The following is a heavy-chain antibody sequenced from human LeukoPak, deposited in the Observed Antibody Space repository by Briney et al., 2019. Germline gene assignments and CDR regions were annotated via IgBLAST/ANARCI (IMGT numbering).Heavy chain of an antibody. CDR1: GFTFSSYE. J-gene: IGHJ6*04. CDR3: ASYPIGGSGSYYYYYYGVDV. CDR2: ISSSGSTI. D-gene: IGHD3-10*01. V-gene: IGHV3-48*03. Sequence: SGGSLRLSCAASGFTFSSYEMNWVRQAPGKGLEWVSYISSSGSTIYYADSVKGRFTISRDNAKNSLYLQMNSLRAEDTAVYYCASYPIGGSGSYYYYYYGVDVWGKGTTVTVSS.